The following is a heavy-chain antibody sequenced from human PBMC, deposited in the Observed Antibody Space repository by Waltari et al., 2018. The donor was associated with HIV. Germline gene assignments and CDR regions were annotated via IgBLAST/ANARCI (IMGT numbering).Heavy chain of an antibody. CDR3: AKEGGDDFYFHY. CDR1: GFTFSTYA. CDR2: FSDGGDNT. Sequence: EVQLLESGGGLVQPGESLSLSCAASGFTFSTYAMSWVRQAPGKGLEWVSTFSDGGDNTYYADSVKGRFTISRDNSNNTLYLQMNSLTAEDTAVYYCAKEGGDDFYFHYWGQGTLVTVS. D-gene: IGHD3-16*01. J-gene: IGHJ4*02. V-gene: IGHV3-23*01.